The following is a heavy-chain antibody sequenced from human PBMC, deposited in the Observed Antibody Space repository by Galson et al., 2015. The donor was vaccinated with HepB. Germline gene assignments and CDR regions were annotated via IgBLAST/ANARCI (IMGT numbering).Heavy chain of an antibody. Sequence: SVKVSCKASGYSFISYYMHWVRQAPGQGPEWMGVINPNGGATSYAQKFQGRVIVTRDTSTKTVYMELSSLQSEDTAVYYCARERTTWCGNCFDPWGQGTLVTVSS. CDR3: ARERTTWCGNCFDP. D-gene: IGHD2-8*01. J-gene: IGHJ5*02. CDR1: GYSFISYY. CDR2: INPNGGAT. V-gene: IGHV1-46*01.